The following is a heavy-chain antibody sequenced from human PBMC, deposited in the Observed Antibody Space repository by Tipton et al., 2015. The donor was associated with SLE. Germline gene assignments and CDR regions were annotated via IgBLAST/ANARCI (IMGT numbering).Heavy chain of an antibody. V-gene: IGHV4-59*01. D-gene: IGHD3-22*01. CDR1: GASISDYY. J-gene: IGHJ4*02. CDR2: IDYSGSV. CDR3: ARGTYYYDTSGYWTANYFDY. Sequence: TLSLTCTVSGASISDYYWAWNRQSPAKGLEWIGYIDYSGSVNYNPSLQSRVTISIDTSRNQFSLKVTSVTAADTAVYFCARGTYYYDTSGYWTANYFDYCGLGTLVAVSS.